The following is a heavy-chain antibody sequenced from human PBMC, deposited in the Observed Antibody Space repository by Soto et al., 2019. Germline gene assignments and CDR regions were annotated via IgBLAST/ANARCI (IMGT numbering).Heavy chain of an antibody. CDR2: ISGGGGPT. V-gene: IGHV3-23*01. CDR1: GFTFSSYA. D-gene: IGHD6-13*01. CDR3: AKDVRYSSSWYSLDS. Sequence: EVQLLESGGGLVQPGGSLRLSCAVSGFTFSSYAMSWVRQAPGKGLEWVSAISGGGGPTYYADSVRGRFSISKDKSRNTLYLQMDNLRVEDTAIYRCAKDVRYSSSWYSLDSWGQGTLVIVSS. J-gene: IGHJ4*02.